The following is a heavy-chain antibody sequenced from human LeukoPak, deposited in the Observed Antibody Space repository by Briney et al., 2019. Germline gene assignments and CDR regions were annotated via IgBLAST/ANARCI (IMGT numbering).Heavy chain of an antibody. CDR3: ARGGQRGYCSSSSCYAFDH. CDR1: GGSISSYY. V-gene: IGHV4-4*07. D-gene: IGHD2-2*01. J-gene: IGHJ5*02. Sequence: SSGTLSLTCTVSGGSISSYYWSWIRQPAGKGLEWIGRIYTSGSTNYNPSLKSRVTMSVDTSKNQFSLKLTSVTAADTAVYYCARGGQRGYCSSSSCYAFDHWGQGTLVTVSS. CDR2: IYTSGST.